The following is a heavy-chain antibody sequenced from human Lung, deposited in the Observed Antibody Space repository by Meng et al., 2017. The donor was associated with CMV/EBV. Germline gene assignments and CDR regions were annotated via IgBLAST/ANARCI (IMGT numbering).Heavy chain of an antibody. CDR3: ASSFEY. CDR1: GFTFSTYW. D-gene: IGHD3-10*01. J-gene: IGHJ4*02. V-gene: IGHV3-7*01. CDR2: IKQDGSEK. Sequence: GGSRRLSCAASGFTFSTYWMNWVRQAPEKGLEWVANIKQDGSEKYYVGSVEGRFTISRDNAKNSLYLQMNSLRAEDTAVYYCASSFEYWGQGTLVTVSS.